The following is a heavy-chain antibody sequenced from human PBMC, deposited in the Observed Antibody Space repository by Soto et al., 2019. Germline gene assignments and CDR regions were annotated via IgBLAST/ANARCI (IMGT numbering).Heavy chain of an antibody. D-gene: IGHD4-4*01. CDR3: AREPRTTVTATLGWFDP. CDR2: ISSSGSTT. CDR1: GFTFSGYY. J-gene: IGHJ5*02. V-gene: IGHV3-11*01. Sequence: QVQLVESGGGLVKPGGSLRLSCAASGFTFSGYYMSWIRQAPGKGLEWVSYISSSGSTTYYADSVKGRFTISRDNSKNSLYLQMNSLRAEDTAVYYCAREPRTTVTATLGWFDPWGQGTLVTVSS.